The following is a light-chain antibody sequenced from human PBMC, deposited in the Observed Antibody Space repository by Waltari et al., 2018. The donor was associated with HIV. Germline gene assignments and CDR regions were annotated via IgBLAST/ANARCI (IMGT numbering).Light chain of an antibody. J-gene: IGLJ2*01. CDR3: GTWDSSLSAVV. CDR1: RSNIGNNY. Sequence: QSVLTQPPSVSAAPGQKVTISCSGSRSNIGNNYVSWYQQLPGTAPKLLIYDNDKRPSGSPDRFSGSKSGTSATLGSTGLQTGDEADYYCGTWDSSLSAVVFGGGTKLTVL. V-gene: IGLV1-51*01. CDR2: DND.